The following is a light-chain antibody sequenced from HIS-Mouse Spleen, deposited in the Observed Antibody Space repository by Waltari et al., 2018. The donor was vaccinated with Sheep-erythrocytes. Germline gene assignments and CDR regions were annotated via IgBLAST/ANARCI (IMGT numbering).Light chain of an antibody. CDR1: KLGDKY. CDR2: QDT. CDR3: QAWDSSIVV. Sequence: SSELTQPPSVSVSPGQTASITCSGDKLGDKYACWYQQKPGQSPVLVIYQDTKRPSGIHERFSGSNSGNKATLTISGTQAMDEADYYCQAWDSSIVVFGGGTKLTVL. V-gene: IGLV3-1*01. J-gene: IGLJ2*01.